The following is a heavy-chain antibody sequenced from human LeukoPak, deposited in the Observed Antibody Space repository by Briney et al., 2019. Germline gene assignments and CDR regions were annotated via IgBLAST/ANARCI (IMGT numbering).Heavy chain of an antibody. CDR1: GFIFSSYS. J-gene: IGHJ4*02. Sequence: GGSLRLSCEASGFIFSSYSINWVRQAPGKGLEWVSSISSGGTKIYYADSVKGRFTISRDDVKKSVYLQMNSLRVEGTAVYYCARDFLAAGDYWGQGTQVTVSS. CDR2: ISSGGTKI. CDR3: ARDFLAAGDY. D-gene: IGHD6-13*01. V-gene: IGHV3-21*01.